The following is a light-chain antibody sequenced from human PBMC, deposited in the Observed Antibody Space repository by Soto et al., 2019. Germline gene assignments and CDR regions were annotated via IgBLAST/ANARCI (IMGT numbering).Light chain of an antibody. CDR1: QSISSW. Sequence: DIQMTQSPSTLSASVGDRVTITCRASQSISSWLAWYQQKPGKAPKLLIYKASSLESGVPSRFSGSGSGTEFTLTISRLQPDDFATYYCQQYNSYWTFGQWTKVEIK. J-gene: IGKJ1*01. CDR3: QQYNSYWT. CDR2: KAS. V-gene: IGKV1-5*03.